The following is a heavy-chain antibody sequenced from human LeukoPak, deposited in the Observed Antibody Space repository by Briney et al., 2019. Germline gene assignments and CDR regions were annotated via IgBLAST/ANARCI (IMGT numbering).Heavy chain of an antibody. CDR3: ARDSLYGVVDY. J-gene: IGHJ4*02. CDR1: GYTFTSYA. Sequence: GASVKVSCKASGYTFTSYAINWVRQAPGQGLEWMGIINPSGGSTSYAQKFQGRVTMTRDTSTSTVYMYLSSLRSEDTAVYYCARDSLYGVVDYWGQGTLVTVSS. D-gene: IGHD4-17*01. CDR2: INPSGGST. V-gene: IGHV1-46*01.